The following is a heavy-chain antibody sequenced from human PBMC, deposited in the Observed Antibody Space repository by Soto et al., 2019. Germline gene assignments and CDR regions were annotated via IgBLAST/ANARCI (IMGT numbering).Heavy chain of an antibody. D-gene: IGHD1-26*01. CDR1: GGSISSYY. Sequence: QVQLQESGPGLVKPSETLSLTCTVSGGSISSYYWSWIRQPPGKGLEWIGYIYYSGSTNYNPSLRSRVTISVDTYKNQFSLQLSSVTAADTAVYYCARGGDIVGATMPYYYYYGMDVWGQGTTVTVSS. CDR3: ARGGDIVGATMPYYYYYGMDV. V-gene: IGHV4-59*01. J-gene: IGHJ6*02. CDR2: IYYSGST.